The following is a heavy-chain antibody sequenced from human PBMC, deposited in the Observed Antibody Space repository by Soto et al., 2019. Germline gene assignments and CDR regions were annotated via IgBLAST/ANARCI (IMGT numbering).Heavy chain of an antibody. CDR3: AKERVHRGYSGYDLGY. CDR1: GFTFSSYG. J-gene: IGHJ4*02. Sequence: SLRLSCAASGFTFSSYGMHWVRQAPGKGLEWVAVISYDGSNKYYADSVKGRFTVSRDNSKNTLYLQMNSPRAEDTAVYYCAKERVHRGYSGYDLGYWGQGTLVTVSS. D-gene: IGHD5-12*01. V-gene: IGHV3-30*18. CDR2: ISYDGSNK.